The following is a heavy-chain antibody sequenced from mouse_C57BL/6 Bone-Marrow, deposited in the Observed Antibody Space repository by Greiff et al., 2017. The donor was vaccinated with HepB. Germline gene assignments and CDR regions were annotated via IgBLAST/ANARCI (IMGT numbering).Heavy chain of an antibody. CDR3: VRPVYYGSSSYFDY. Sequence: QVQLQQPGAELVKPGASVKMSCKASGYTFTSYWITWVKQRPGQGLEWIGDIYPGSGSTNYNEKFKSKATLTVDTSSSTAYMQLSSLTSADSAVYYCVRPVYYGSSSYFDYWGQGTTLTVSS. CDR1: GYTFTSYW. D-gene: IGHD1-1*01. V-gene: IGHV1-55*01. CDR2: IYPGSGST. J-gene: IGHJ2*01.